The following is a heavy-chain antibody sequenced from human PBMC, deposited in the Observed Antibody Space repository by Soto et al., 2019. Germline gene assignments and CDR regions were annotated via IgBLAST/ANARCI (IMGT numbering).Heavy chain of an antibody. D-gene: IGHD2-21*01. CDR1: GFTFNSYA. CDR3: KKDTYGGGAGTDRFGP. J-gene: IGHJ5*02. V-gene: IGHV3-23*01. CDR2: ISGSGSAT. Sequence: EVQLLESGGDLVQPGGSLRLSCEASGFTFNSYAMNWVRQTPGKRLEWVSGISGSGSATFYADSVKGRFTISRDNSKNKLYLHMKNLRTEDTALYYCKKDTYGGGAGTDRFGPRAQGTLVTVSS.